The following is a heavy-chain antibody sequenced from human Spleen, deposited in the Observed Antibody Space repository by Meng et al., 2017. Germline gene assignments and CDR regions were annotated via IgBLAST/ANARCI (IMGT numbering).Heavy chain of an antibody. CDR2: INTITGDP. CDR1: GYTFTNYA. D-gene: IGHD3-16*02. J-gene: IGHJ5*02. Sequence: QVQLVQSGSELKKPGASVKVSCKASGYTFTNYAMNWVRQAPGQGLEWMGWINTITGDPTYAQGFTGRFVFSLDTSVSTAYLQISSLKTDDTAVYYCVRDIDPFDRWGQGTLVTVSS. V-gene: IGHV7-4-1*02. CDR3: VRDIDPFDR.